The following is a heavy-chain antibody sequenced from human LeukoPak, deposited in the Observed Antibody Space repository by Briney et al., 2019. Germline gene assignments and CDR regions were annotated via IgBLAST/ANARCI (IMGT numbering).Heavy chain of an antibody. J-gene: IGHJ6*03. CDR2: IYYSGST. CDR1: GGSISSGGYY. V-gene: IGHV4-31*03. D-gene: IGHD2-2*01. CDR3: ARATPDQYYYYYYMDV. Sequence: SQTLPLTCTVSGGSISSGGYYWSWIRQHSGKGLEWIGYIYYSGSTYYNPSLKSRVTISVDTSKNQFSLKLSSVTAADTAVYYCARATPDQYYYYYYMDVWGKGTTVTVSS.